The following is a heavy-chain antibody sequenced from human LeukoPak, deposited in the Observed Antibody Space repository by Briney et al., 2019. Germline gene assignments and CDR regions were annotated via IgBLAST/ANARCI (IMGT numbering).Heavy chain of an antibody. CDR3: ARVGGSYYGWYFDL. CDR1: GGSVSNDY. J-gene: IGHJ2*01. V-gene: IGHV4-59*02. CDR2: IYYSGST. D-gene: IGHD1-26*01. Sequence: SETLSLTCTVSGGSVSNDYWSWVRQPPGKALEWIGNIYYSGSTNYNPSLKSRVTISVDTSKNQFSLKLSSVTAADTAVYYCARVGGSYYGWYFDLWGRGTLVTVSS.